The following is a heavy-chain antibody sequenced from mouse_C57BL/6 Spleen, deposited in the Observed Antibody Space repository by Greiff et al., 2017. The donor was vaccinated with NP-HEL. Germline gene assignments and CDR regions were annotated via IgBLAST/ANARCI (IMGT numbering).Heavy chain of an antibody. CDR3: ARAYGSSYAMDY. V-gene: IGHV1-69*01. D-gene: IGHD1-1*01. CDR2: IDPSDSYN. J-gene: IGHJ4*01. CDR1: GYTFTSYW. Sequence: VQLQQPGAELVMPGASVQLSCKASGYTFTSYWMHWVKQRPGQGLEWIGEIDPSDSYNNYNQKFKSKSTLTVDKSSSTAYMQLSSLTSEDSAVYYCARAYGSSYAMDYWGQGTSVTVSS.